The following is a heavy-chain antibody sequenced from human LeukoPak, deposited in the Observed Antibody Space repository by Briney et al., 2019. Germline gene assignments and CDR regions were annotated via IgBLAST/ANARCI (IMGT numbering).Heavy chain of an antibody. V-gene: IGHV1-18*04. Sequence: ASVKVSCKASGYTFTSYGTSWVRQAPGQGLEWMGWISAYNGNTNYAQKLQGRVTMTTDTSTSTAYMELRSLGSDDTAVYYCARAPGIAVAGTSTGYYYYGMDVWGQGTTVTVSS. CDR3: ARAPGIAVAGTSTGYYYYGMDV. CDR2: ISAYNGNT. D-gene: IGHD6-19*01. CDR1: GYTFTSYG. J-gene: IGHJ6*02.